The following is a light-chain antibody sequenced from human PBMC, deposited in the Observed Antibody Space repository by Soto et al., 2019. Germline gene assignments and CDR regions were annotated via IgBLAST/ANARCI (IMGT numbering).Light chain of an antibody. CDR1: QTISSW. J-gene: IGKJ1*01. CDR2: KAS. CDR3: QQYNSYSRT. V-gene: IGKV1-5*03. Sequence: DIQMTQSPSTPSGSVGHRLTTTCLASQTISSWLAWYQQKPGKAPKLMIYKASTLKSGVPSRFSGSGSGTEFTLTISSLKNDDCATYYCQQYNSYSRTFGQGTKVDIK.